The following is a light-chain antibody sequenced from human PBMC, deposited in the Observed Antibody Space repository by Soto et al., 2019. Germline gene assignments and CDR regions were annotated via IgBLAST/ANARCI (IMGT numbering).Light chain of an antibody. J-gene: IGKJ1*01. CDR3: ERYGSSPWS. CDR1: KSVRSSY. CDR2: GAS. V-gene: IGKV3-20*01. Sequence: EIVLTQSPGPLSLSQGERATLSCRASKSVRSSYLAWSQQKPGQAPRPRSYGASGRAIGIPDVLRGSWSGANFMLGIRGLGPEYFAVYCWERYGSSPWSFGKGTKVDIK.